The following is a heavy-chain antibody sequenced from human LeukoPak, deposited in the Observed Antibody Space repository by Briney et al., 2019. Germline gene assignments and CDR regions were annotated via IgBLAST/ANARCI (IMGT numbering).Heavy chain of an antibody. V-gene: IGHV4-34*01. CDR2: INHSGST. CDR3: AAGELNGDYYDSGGYYYEY. D-gene: IGHD3-22*01. Sequence: PSETLSLTCAVYGGSFSGYYWSWIRQPPGKGLEWIGEINHSGSTNYNPSLKSRVTISVDTSKNQFSLKLSSVTAADTAVYYCAAGELNGDYYDSGGYYYEYWGQGTLVTVSS. CDR1: GGSFSGYY. J-gene: IGHJ4*02.